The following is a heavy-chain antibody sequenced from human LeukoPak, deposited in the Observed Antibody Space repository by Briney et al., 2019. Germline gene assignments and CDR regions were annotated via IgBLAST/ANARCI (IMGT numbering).Heavy chain of an antibody. CDR3: AKDDYFDY. CDR2: ISGSGSST. CDR1: GFTFSGFE. J-gene: IGHJ4*02. Sequence: GGSLRLSCAASGFTFSGFEMNWVRQAPGKGLEWVSGISGSGSSTYYADSVKGRFTISRDNSKNTLYLQMNSLRAEDTAVYYCAKDDYFDYWGQGTLVTVSS. V-gene: IGHV3-23*01.